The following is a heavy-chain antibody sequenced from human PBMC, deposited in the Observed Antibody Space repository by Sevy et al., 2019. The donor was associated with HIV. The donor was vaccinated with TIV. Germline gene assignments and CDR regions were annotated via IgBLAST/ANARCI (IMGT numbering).Heavy chain of an antibody. Sequence: GGSLRLSCAASGFAPSTYGMHWVRQAPGKGLEWVSGISGSSGLTYYADSVKGRFTISRDKSKNTLYLQMKNLRADDTAVYYCAKGTVAAPVGNYFDHWGHGALVTVSS. V-gene: IGHV3-23*01. CDR1: GFAPSTYG. D-gene: IGHD6-25*01. CDR3: AKGTVAAPVGNYFDH. CDR2: ISGSSGLT. J-gene: IGHJ4*01.